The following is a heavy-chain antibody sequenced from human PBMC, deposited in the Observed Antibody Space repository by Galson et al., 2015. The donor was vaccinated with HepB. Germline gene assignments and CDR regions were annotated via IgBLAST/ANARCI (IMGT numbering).Heavy chain of an antibody. V-gene: IGHV3-21*01. CDR3: ARVACGGDCYSCPDY. CDR2: ISSSSYI. D-gene: IGHD2-21*01. J-gene: IGHJ4*02. CDR1: GFTFSSYS. Sequence: SLRLSCAASGFTFSSYSMNWVRQAPGKGLEWVSSISSSSYIYYADSVKGRFTISRDNAKNSLYLQMNSLRAEDTAVYYCARVACGGDCYSCPDYWGQGTLVTVSS.